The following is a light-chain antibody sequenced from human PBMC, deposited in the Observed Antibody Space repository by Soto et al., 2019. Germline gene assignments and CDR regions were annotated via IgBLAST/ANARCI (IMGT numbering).Light chain of an antibody. V-gene: IGKV1-5*01. CDR1: QSISSW. J-gene: IGKJ1*01. CDR3: QQYNSYPWT. CDR2: DAS. Sequence: DIQMTQSPSTLSASVGDRVTITGRASQSISSWLAWYQQNPGKAPKLLIYDASSLESGVPSRFSGSGSGTECTLTVSSLQRDDFATDYCQQYNSYPWTFGQGTKVEIK.